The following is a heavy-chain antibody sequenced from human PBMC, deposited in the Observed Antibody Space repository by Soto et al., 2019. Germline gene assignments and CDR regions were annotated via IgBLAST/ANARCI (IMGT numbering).Heavy chain of an antibody. D-gene: IGHD3-3*01. CDR1: GFTFSSYS. V-gene: IGHV3-21*01. CDR3: ARDYYDFWSGIHYYYYGMDV. J-gene: IGHJ6*02. Sequence: GGSLRLSCAASGFTFSSYSMNWVRQAPGKGLEWVSSISSSSSYIYYADSVKGRFTISRDNAKNSLYLQMNSLRAEDTAVYYCARDYYDFWSGIHYYYYGMDVWGQGTTVTV. CDR2: ISSSSSYI.